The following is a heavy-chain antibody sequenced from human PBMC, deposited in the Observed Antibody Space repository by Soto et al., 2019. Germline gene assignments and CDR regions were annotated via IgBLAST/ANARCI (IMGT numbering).Heavy chain of an antibody. D-gene: IGHD6-13*01. CDR2: IYYNGNT. J-gene: IGHJ4*02. CDR1: GASVSSGRYY. CDR3: AKVFSSSWFYYFDS. Sequence: SETLSLTCTVSGASVSSGRYYWSWIRQPPGKGLEWIGYIYYNGNTNYNPSPKSRVTISVDTSKNQFSLKLSSVTAADTAVYYCAKVFSSSWFYYFDSWGQGTLVT. V-gene: IGHV4-61*01.